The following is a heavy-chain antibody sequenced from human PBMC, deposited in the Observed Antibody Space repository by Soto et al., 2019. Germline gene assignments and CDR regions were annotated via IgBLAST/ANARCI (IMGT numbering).Heavy chain of an antibody. V-gene: IGHV4-30-4*01. D-gene: IGHD6-19*01. Sequence: SETLSLTCTVSGGSISSGDYYWSWIRQPPGKGLEWIGYIFYNGITYYNPSLKSRVTISVDTSKNQFSLKLYSVTAADTAVYYCVRDVRGHVADYYYYGMDAWGQGTTVTVS. CDR2: IFYNGIT. CDR1: GGSISSGDYY. CDR3: VRDVRGHVADYYYYGMDA. J-gene: IGHJ6*02.